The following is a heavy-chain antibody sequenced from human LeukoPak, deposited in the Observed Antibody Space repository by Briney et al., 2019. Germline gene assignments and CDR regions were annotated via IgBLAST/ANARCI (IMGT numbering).Heavy chain of an antibody. J-gene: IGHJ4*02. D-gene: IGHD4-23*01. Sequence: GGSLRLSCTASGFTFGDYAMSWFRQAPGKGLEWVGFIRSKAYGGTTEYAASVKGRFTISRDDSKSIAYLQMNSLKTEDTAVYYCTRAPYGGNWAFDYWGQGTLVTVSS. CDR3: TRAPYGGNWAFDY. CDR2: IRSKAYGGTT. CDR1: GFTFGDYA. V-gene: IGHV3-49*03.